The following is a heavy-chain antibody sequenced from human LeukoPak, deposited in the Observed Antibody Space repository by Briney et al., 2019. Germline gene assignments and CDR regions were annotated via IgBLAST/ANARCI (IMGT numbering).Heavy chain of an antibody. Sequence: PGGSLRLSCAASGFTFANNAMSWVRQAPGKGLEWVSTISGSGGSTYYADSVKGRFTISRDNSKNTLYLQMNSLRAEDTAVYYCAKHQSDYWEFDYWGQGTLVTVSS. CDR1: GFTFANNA. D-gene: IGHD3-3*01. CDR2: ISGSGGST. J-gene: IGHJ4*02. CDR3: AKHQSDYWEFDY. V-gene: IGHV3-23*01.